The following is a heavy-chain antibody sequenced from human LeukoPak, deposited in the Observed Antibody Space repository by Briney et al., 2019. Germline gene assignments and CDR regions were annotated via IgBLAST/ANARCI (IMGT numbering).Heavy chain of an antibody. V-gene: IGHV3-33*06. D-gene: IGHD2-8*01. J-gene: IGHJ3*02. CDR1: GFTFSSYG. Sequence: GRSLRLSCAASGFTFSSYGMHWVRQAPDKGLEWVAVIWYDGSNKYYADSVKGRFTISRDNSKNTLYLKINSLRAEETAVYYCAKAPYCTNGVCYAFDIWGQGTMVTVSS. CDR3: AKAPYCTNGVCYAFDI. CDR2: IWYDGSNK.